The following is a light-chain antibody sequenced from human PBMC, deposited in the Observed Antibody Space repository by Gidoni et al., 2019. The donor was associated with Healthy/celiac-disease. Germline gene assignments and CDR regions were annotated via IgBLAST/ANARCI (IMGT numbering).Light chain of an antibody. CDR2: ASS. J-gene: IGKJ5*01. V-gene: IGKV3-11*01. CDR1: QSVSHY. Sequence: EIVLTQSPATLSLSPGERATLPCRASQSVSHYIAWYQQKPGQAPRLLIYASSNRATGIPARFGGSGSGTDFTLTISSLEPEAFAVYYCQQSSKGPPRTFGQGTRLEIK. CDR3: QQSSKGPPRT.